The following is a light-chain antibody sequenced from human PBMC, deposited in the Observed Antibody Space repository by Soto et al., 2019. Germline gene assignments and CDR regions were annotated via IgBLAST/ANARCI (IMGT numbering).Light chain of an antibody. J-gene: IGKJ3*01. CDR1: QSINSKS. CDR2: NTS. Sequence: EIVLTQSPGTLSLSPGEGATVSCRVSQSINSKSLVWYQRKFGQAPRLLIYNTSSRATGIPDRFSGSGSGKDFTLRISSLEPEDLAVYYCQHYGGSFIFGPGTKVDFK. V-gene: IGKV3-20*01. CDR3: QHYGGSFI.